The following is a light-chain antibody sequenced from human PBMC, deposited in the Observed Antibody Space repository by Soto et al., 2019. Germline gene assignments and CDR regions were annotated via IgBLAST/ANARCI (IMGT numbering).Light chain of an antibody. CDR1: QSISSW. Sequence: DIQMTQSPSTLSASVGDRVTITCRASQSISSWLAWYQQKPGKAPKLLIYKASGLESGVPSRFSGSGSGTDFTLTISSLQPDDFATYYCQQYTNTNNPWMFGQGTKVDIK. J-gene: IGKJ1*01. CDR3: QQYTNTNNPWM. V-gene: IGKV1-5*03. CDR2: KAS.